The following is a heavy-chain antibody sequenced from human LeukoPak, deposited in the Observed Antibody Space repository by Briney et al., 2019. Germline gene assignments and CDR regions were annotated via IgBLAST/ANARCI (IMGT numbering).Heavy chain of an antibody. V-gene: IGHV3-23*01. CDR2: INPSGGDT. J-gene: IGHJ2*01. Sequence: PRGSLRLSCAASGFTFNNFPMSWVRQAPGKGLEWVSAINPSGGDTYFPDSVRGRFTISRDNSKNTVYLQMDSLRVEDTAVYYCARLRWEITHYWYFDLWGRGALVTVSS. D-gene: IGHD4-23*01. CDR3: ARLRWEITHYWYFDL. CDR1: GFTFNNFP.